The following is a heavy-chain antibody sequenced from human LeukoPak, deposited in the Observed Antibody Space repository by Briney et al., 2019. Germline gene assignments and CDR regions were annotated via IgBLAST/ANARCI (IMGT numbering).Heavy chain of an antibody. CDR1: GRTFSSYA. V-gene: IGHV1-69*05. CDR2: IIPIFGTA. J-gene: IGHJ4*02. CDR3: ARGRYDFWSGFYSPPFYFYY. Sequence: EASVKVSCKASGRTFSSYAISWVRQAPGQGLEWMGGIIPIFGTANYAQKFQGRVTITTDESTSTAYMELSSLRSEDTAVYYCARGRYDFWSGFYSPPFYFYYWVQGTLVTVSS. D-gene: IGHD3-3*01.